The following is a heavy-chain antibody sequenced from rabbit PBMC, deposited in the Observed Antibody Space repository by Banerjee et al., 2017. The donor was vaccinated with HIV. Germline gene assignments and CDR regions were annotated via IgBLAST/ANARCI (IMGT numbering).Heavy chain of an antibody. Sequence: QEQLVESGGGLVQPEGSLTLTCKASGPDISSNAMCWVRQAPGKGLELIACIYSSNGDKWYASWVNGRFTIAKTSSTSVTLQMTSLTAADTATYFCARDWNYAYFNLWGQGTLVTVS. V-gene: IGHV1S47*01. CDR3: ARDWNYAYFNL. J-gene: IGHJ4*01. CDR1: GPDISSNA. D-gene: IGHD4-2*01. CDR2: IYSSNGDK.